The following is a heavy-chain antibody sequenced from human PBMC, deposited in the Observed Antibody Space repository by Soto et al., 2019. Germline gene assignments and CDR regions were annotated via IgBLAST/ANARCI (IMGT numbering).Heavy chain of an antibody. CDR2: INPNSGGT. CDR1: GYTFTGYY. J-gene: IGHJ1*01. CDR3: ARAHLPGIAAAATGYFQH. Sequence: ASVKVSCKASGYTFTGYYMHWVRQAPGQGLEWMGWINPNSGGTNYAQKFQGWVTMTRDTSISTAYMELSRLRSDDTAVYYCARAHLPGIAAAATGYFQHWGQGTLVTVSS. V-gene: IGHV1-2*04. D-gene: IGHD6-13*01.